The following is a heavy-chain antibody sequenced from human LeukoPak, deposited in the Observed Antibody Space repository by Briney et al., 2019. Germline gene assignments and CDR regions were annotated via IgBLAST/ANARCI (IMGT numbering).Heavy chain of an antibody. Sequence: PGRSLRLSCAASRFTFSSYGMHWVRQAPGKGLEWVGRIKSKTDGGTTDYAAPVKGRFTISRDDSKNTLYLQMNSLKPEDTAVYYCTTGDDYGDYVGAFDIWGQGTMVTVSS. D-gene: IGHD4-17*01. V-gene: IGHV3-15*01. CDR2: IKSKTDGGTT. CDR1: RFTFSSYG. J-gene: IGHJ3*02. CDR3: TTGDDYGDYVGAFDI.